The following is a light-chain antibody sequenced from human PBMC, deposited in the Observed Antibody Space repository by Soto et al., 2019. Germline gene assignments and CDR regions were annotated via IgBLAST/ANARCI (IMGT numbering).Light chain of an antibody. J-gene: IGKJ1*01. CDR1: QSISSW. Sequence: DIQMTQSPSTLSASVGDRVTITCRASQSISSWLAWYQQKPGKAPKLLIYDASSLESGVPSRFRGSGSGTEFTLTFRSLQPDDFSTYYCQQYNSYWTFGHGTQVEIK. CDR3: QQYNSYWT. CDR2: DAS. V-gene: IGKV1-5*01.